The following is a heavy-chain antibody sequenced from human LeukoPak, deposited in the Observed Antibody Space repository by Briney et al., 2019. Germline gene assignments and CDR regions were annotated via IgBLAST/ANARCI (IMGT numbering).Heavy chain of an antibody. CDR2: VYHNGDT. CDR3: ARASLSDSSAYP. D-gene: IGHD3-22*01. V-gene: IGHV4-39*07. Sequence: SETLSLTCTVSGGSVSVYRSYWPWIRQPPGKGLEWVGSVYHNGDTYYNPALKSRVTISVDTSKNQFSLKLSLVTAADTAVYYCARASLSDSSAYPWGQGTLVTVSS. CDR1: GGSVSVYRSY. J-gene: IGHJ5*02.